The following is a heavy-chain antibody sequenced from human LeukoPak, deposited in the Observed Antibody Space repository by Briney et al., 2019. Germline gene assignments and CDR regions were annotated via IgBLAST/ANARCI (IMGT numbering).Heavy chain of an antibody. CDR1: GFTFSSYW. CDR3: ARDQWDFWSGYSYYFDY. Sequence: GGSLRLTCAASGFTFSSYWMSWVRQAPGKGLEWVANIKQDGSEKYYVDSVKGRFTISRDNAKNSLYLQMNSLRAEDTAVYYCARDQWDFWSGYSYYFDYWGQGTLVTVSS. J-gene: IGHJ4*02. CDR2: IKQDGSEK. D-gene: IGHD3-3*01. V-gene: IGHV3-7*01.